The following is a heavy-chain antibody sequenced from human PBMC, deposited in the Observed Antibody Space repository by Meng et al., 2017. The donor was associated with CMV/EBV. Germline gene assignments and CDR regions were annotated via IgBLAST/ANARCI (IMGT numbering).Heavy chain of an antibody. CDR2: ISAYNGNT. Sequence: QVKLGEAGGEVKKPGASVKVSCKASGYNFTSYGISWVRQAPGQGLEWMGWISAYNGNTNYAQKLQGRVTMTTDTSTSTAYMELRSLRSDDTAVYYCARGGRYYYDSSGYCDYWGQGTLVTVSS. J-gene: IGHJ4*02. V-gene: IGHV1-18*01. D-gene: IGHD3-22*01. CDR3: ARGGRYYYDSSGYCDY. CDR1: GYNFTSYG.